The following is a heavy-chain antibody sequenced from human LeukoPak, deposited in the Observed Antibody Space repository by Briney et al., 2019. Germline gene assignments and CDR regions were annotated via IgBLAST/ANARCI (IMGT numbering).Heavy chain of an antibody. CDR3: ARAAYSSTWYSRYFDL. V-gene: IGHV3-13*01. Sequence: PGGSLRLSCAASGFTFRSYDMHWVRQATGKGLEWVSGIGTAGEIYYPGSVKGRFTISRENAKNSLYLQVNSLRAGDTAVYYCARAAYSSTWYSRYFDLWGRGTLVTVSS. CDR1: GFTFRSYD. D-gene: IGHD6-13*01. J-gene: IGHJ2*01. CDR2: IGTAGEI.